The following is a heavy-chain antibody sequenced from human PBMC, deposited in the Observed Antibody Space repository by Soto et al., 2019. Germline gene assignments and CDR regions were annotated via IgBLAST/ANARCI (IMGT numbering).Heavy chain of an antibody. CDR3: TKSYGSGDFPPR. V-gene: IGHV3-7*02. D-gene: IGHD3-10*01. CDR2: IKQDGSEK. J-gene: IGHJ4*01. CDR1: GFGFSNYW. Sequence: ESGGGLVQAGGSLRLSCAASGFGFSNYWMTWFRQAPGRGLEWVANIKQDGSEKYYVDSVKGRFVISRDNAKNSLFVQMDSLRAEDTAVYYCTKSYGSGDFPPRWGHGTLVTVSS.